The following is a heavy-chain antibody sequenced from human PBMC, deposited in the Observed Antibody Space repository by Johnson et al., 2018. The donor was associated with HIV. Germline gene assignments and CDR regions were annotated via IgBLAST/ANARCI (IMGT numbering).Heavy chain of an antibody. CDR3: ATSYYYDSSYDAFDI. D-gene: IGHD3-22*01. V-gene: IGHV3-11*01. CDR1: GFTFSDYH. Sequence: QVQLVESGGGLVKPGGSLRLSCAASGFTFSDYHMTWIRQAPGKGLEGVSYINSAGGTKHYADSVKGRFTISRDNAKNSLYLQMNSLRAEDTAVYYCATSYYYDSSYDAFDIWGQGTMVTVSS. J-gene: IGHJ3*02. CDR2: INSAGGTK.